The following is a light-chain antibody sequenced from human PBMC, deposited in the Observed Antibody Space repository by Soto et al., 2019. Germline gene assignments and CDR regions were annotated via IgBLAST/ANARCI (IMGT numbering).Light chain of an antibody. J-gene: IGLJ1*01. Sequence: QSVLTQPASVSGSPGQSITISCSGTSGDIGSYNRVSWYQQHPGKAPKLIIYEVTDRPSGVSNRFSGSKSGNTASLIISGLQAEDEAEYYCSSYPNINTRACVFGTGTKVTVL. CDR3: SSYPNINTRACV. CDR2: EVT. CDR1: SGDIGSYNR. V-gene: IGLV2-14*01.